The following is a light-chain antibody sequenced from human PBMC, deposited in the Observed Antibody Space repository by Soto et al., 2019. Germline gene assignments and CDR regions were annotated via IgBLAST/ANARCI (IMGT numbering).Light chain of an antibody. J-gene: IGKJ1*01. Sequence: EIVMTQSPATLSVSPGERATLSCRASQSIRSYLAWYQQKPGQAPRLLIYGASTRATGIPDRFGGSGSGTDFTLTIARLEPEDFAVYYCQQHGGLPRTFGKGTKVDIK. V-gene: IGKV3-20*01. CDR1: QSIRSY. CDR3: QQHGGLPRT. CDR2: GAS.